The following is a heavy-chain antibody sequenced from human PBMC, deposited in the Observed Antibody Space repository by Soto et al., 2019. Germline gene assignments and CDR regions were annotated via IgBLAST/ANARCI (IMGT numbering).Heavy chain of an antibody. CDR2: IYYSGST. V-gene: IGHV4-59*01. D-gene: IGHD2-15*01. CDR1: GGSISSYY. Sequence: SETLSLTCTVSGGSISSYYWSWIRQPPGKGLEWIGYIYYSGSTNYNPSLKSRVTISVDTSKNQFSLKLSSVTAADTAVYYCARGFGYCSGGSCYSAFDIWGQGTMVTVSS. CDR3: ARGFGYCSGGSCYSAFDI. J-gene: IGHJ3*02.